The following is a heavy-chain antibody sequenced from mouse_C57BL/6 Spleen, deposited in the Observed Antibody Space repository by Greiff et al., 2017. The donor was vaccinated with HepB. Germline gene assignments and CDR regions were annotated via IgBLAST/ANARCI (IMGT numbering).Heavy chain of an antibody. Sequence: EVKVVESGEGLVKPGGSLKLSCAASGFTFSSYAMSWVRQTPEKRLEWVAYISSGGDYIYYADTVKGRFTISRDNARNTLYLQMSSLKSEDTAMYYCARVSFYGSFAYWGQGTLVTVSA. D-gene: IGHD1-2*01. CDR3: ARVSFYGSFAY. J-gene: IGHJ3*01. CDR2: ISSGGDYI. CDR1: GFTFSSYA. V-gene: IGHV5S21*01.